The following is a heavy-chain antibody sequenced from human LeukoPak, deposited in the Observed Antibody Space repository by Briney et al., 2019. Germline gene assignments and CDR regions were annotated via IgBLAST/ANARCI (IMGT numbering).Heavy chain of an antibody. CDR1: GYTFTSYA. D-gene: IGHD6-13*01. Sequence: ASVKVSCKASGYTFTSYAIHWVRQAPGQRLEWMGWINAGNGNTEYSQKFQGRVTITRDTSASTVYMELSSLRSEGTAVYYCAREAAAGRIDPWGQGTLVTVSS. J-gene: IGHJ5*02. CDR2: INAGNGNT. CDR3: AREAAAGRIDP. V-gene: IGHV1-3*01.